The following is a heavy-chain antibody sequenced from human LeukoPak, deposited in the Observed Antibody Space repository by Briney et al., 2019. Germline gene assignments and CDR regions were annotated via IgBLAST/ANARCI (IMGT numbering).Heavy chain of an antibody. J-gene: IGHJ4*02. CDR3: ARDRGYYVFDY. V-gene: IGHV3-23*01. Sequence: GGSLRLSCAASGFTFSNYAMTWVRQAPGKGLEWVSAISGNGDITYYADSVKGRFTNSRDNAQNSLYLQMNSLRAEDTAVYYCARDRGYYVFDYWGQGTLVTVSS. CDR2: ISGNGDIT. CDR1: GFTFSNYA. D-gene: IGHD3-22*01.